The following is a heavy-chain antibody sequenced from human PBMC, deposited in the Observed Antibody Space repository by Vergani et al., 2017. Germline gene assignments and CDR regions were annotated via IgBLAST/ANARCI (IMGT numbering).Heavy chain of an antibody. CDR1: GFTFSSYG. J-gene: IGHJ4*02. V-gene: IGHV3-30*03. D-gene: IGHD6-19*01. Sequence: VQLVESGGGLVQPGGSLRLSCAASGFTFSSYGMHWVRQAPGKGLEWVAVISYDGSNKYYADSVKGRVTISRDNSKNTLYLQMNSLRAEDTAVYYCARDGSDSSGWYTPPFDYWGQGTLVTVSS. CDR2: ISYDGSNK. CDR3: ARDGSDSSGWYTPPFDY.